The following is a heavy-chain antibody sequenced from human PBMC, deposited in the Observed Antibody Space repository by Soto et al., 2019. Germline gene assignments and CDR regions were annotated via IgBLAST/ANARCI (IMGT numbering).Heavy chain of an antibody. CDR2: TSGSGGTT. D-gene: IGHD3-3*01. CDR1: GFTFENYS. CDR3: WKDSWAIFGVPAGEYYAMDV. J-gene: IGHJ6*02. V-gene: IGHV3-23*01. Sequence: GGSLRLSCVASGFTFENYSISWVRQAPWKGLEWVSATSGSGGTTYYSDSVKGRFTISRDNSKNTVYLQMNDLRVEDAAEYFCWKDSWAIFGVPAGEYYAMDVWGQGTTVTFSS.